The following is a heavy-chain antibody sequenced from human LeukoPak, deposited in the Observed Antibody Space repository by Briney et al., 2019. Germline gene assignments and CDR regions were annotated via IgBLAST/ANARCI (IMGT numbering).Heavy chain of an antibody. Sequence: GGSLRLSCAASGFTFSSYAMSWVRQASGKGLEWVSAISGSGGSTYYADSVKGRFTISRDNSKNTLYLQMNSLRAEDTAVYYCAKDLEDIVVVPAAIDYWGQGTLVTVSS. V-gene: IGHV3-23*01. J-gene: IGHJ4*02. CDR2: ISGSGGST. CDR3: AKDLEDIVVVPAAIDY. CDR1: GFTFSSYA. D-gene: IGHD2-2*01.